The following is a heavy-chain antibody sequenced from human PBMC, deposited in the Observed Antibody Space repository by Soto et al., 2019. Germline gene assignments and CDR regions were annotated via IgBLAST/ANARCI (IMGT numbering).Heavy chain of an antibody. CDR3: AKGPGGRRGYFDY. J-gene: IGHJ4*02. D-gene: IGHD3-16*01. CDR1: GFTFDDYA. Sequence: GGSLRLSCAASGFTFDDYAMHWVRQAPGKGLEWVSGISWNSGSIGYADSVKGRFTISRDNAKNSLYLQMNSLRAEDTALYYCAKGPGGRRGYFDYWGQGTLVTVSS. V-gene: IGHV3-9*01. CDR2: ISWNSGSI.